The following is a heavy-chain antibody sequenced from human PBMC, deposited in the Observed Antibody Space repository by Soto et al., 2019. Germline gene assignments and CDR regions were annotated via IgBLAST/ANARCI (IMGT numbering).Heavy chain of an antibody. CDR1: GFPFENYA. CDR3: AKEPRLQLAY. V-gene: IGHV3-23*01. D-gene: IGHD1-1*01. CDR2: ISGGGDGK. J-gene: IGHJ4*02. Sequence: GGSLRLSCTASGFPFENYAMYGARQAPGKGLEWVSGISGGGDGKNYADSVKGRFTVSRDNSRNTMYLQMNSLRAEDTAVYYCAKEPRLQLAYWGQGTLVTVPS.